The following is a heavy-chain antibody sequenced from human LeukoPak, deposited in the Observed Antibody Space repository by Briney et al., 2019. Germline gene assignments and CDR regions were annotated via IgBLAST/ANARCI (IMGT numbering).Heavy chain of an antibody. J-gene: IGHJ4*02. V-gene: IGHV3-48*02. CDR3: ARALGMTIDY. Sequence: GGSLRLSCATSVHTFRIYSMNWVRQAPEKGLEWVSYISSGSSAIYYADSVKGRFTISRDNAKNSLYLQINSLKDEDTAVYYCARALGMTIDYWGQGTLVTVSS. CDR2: ISSGSSAI. CDR1: VHTFRIYS. D-gene: IGHD3-16*01.